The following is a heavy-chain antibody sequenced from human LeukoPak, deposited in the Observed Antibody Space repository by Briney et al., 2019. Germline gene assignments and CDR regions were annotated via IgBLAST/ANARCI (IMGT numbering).Heavy chain of an antibody. CDR1: GYSFTSHY. J-gene: IGHJ4*02. D-gene: IGHD5-12*01. CDR3: ARTNGGYEYN. V-gene: IGHV1-2*02. Sequence: VASVKVSCKAPGYSFTSHYMHWVRQAPGQGLEWMGWINPYSGDTMYAQKFQGRVTMTRDTSISTAYMELNRLRSDDTAVYYCARTNGGYEYNWGQGTLVIVSS. CDR2: INPYSGDT.